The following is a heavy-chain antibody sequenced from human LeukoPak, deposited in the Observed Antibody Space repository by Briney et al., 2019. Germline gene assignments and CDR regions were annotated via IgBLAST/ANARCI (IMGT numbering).Heavy chain of an antibody. V-gene: IGHV4-34*01. CDR1: GGSFRGYY. J-gene: IGHJ4*02. CDR3: ASTERCSTTCPLDY. CDR2: INRSGST. Sequence: AETLSLTCAVYGGSFRGYYWSWIRQPPGKGLEWIGEINRSGSTNYNPSLKSRVTISLDTSMKKFSLKLNSVTAADTAVYYCASTERCSTTCPLDYWGQGTLVTVSS. D-gene: IGHD2-2*01.